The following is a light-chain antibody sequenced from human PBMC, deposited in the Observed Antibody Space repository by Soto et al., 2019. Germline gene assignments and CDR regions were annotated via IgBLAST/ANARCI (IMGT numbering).Light chain of an antibody. CDR3: ETWDSNTWV. CDR1: SGHSSYI. J-gene: IGLJ3*02. V-gene: IGLV4-60*02. Sequence: QSVLTQSSSVSASLGSSVKLTCTLSSGHSSYIIAWHQQQPGKAPRYLMKVEGSGSFNKGSGGPDRFSGYRSGADRYLTISNLQFEDEADYHCETWDSNTWVFGGGTKLTVL. CDR2: VEGSGSF.